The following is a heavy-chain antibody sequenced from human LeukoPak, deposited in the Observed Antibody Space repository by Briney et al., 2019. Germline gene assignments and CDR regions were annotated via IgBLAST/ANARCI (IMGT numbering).Heavy chain of an antibody. D-gene: IGHD3-16*01. CDR2: ITSSSSYI. Sequence: GGSLRLSCAASGFTFNTYSMNWVRQAPGKGLEWVSSITSSSSYIYYADSVKGRFTISRDNAKNSLYLQMNSLRAEDTAVYYCARDGFYYDYVWGSYDYFDYWGQGTLVTVSS. J-gene: IGHJ4*02. CDR1: GFTFNTYS. V-gene: IGHV3-21*01. CDR3: ARDGFYYDYVWGSYDYFDY.